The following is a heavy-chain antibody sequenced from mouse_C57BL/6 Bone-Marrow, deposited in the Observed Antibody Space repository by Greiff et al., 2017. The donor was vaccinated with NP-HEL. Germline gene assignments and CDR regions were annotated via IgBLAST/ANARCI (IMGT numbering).Heavy chain of an antibody. Sequence: VQLQQPGAELVRPGTSVKLSCKASGYTFTSYWMHWVKQRPGQGLEWIGVIDPSDSYTNYNQKFKGKATLTVDTASSTAYMQLSSLTSEDSAVYYCARPIITTPYFDVWGTGTTVTVSS. CDR1: GYTFTSYW. D-gene: IGHD1-1*01. J-gene: IGHJ1*03. CDR3: ARPIITTPYFDV. CDR2: IDPSDSYT. V-gene: IGHV1-59*01.